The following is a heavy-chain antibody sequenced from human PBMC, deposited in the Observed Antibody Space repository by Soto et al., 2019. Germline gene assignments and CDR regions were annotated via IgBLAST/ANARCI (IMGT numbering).Heavy chain of an antibody. CDR3: ARETNKATSPGWFDP. V-gene: IGHV4-4*02. J-gene: IGHJ5*02. Sequence: SETLSLTCAVSGGSISSTNWWSWVRQPPGTGLEWIGEIYHSGSTNYNPSLKSRVTISVDKSKNQFSLKLSSVTAADTAVYYCARETNKATSPGWFDPWGQGTLVTVSS. D-gene: IGHD5-18*01. CDR1: GGSISSTNW. CDR2: IYHSGST.